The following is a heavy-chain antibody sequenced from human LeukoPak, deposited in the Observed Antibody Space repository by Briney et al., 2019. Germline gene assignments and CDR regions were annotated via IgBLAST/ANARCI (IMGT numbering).Heavy chain of an antibody. D-gene: IGHD3-10*01. J-gene: IGHJ4*02. CDR2: IYSGGST. CDR1: GLTVSSNY. CDR3: ARDPYNSGSSYFDY. Sequence: GGSLRLSCAFSGLTVSSNYMSWVRQAPGKGLEWVSAIYSGGSTFYADSVKGRFTISRDNSKNTLYLQMNSLRAEDTAVYYCARDPYNSGSSYFDYWGQGTLVTVSS. V-gene: IGHV3-53*01.